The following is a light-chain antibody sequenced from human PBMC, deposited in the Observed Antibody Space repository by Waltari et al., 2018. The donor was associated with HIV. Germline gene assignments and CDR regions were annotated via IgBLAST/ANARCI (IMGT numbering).Light chain of an antibody. CDR3: TTWDSSVTAWV. V-gene: IGLV1-47*02. Sequence: QSVLTQQPSASGTPGQRVTIPCSGCRPNIGSDLVSWYQQLPGTAPKLLIYSNDQRPSGVPDRFSGSKSGTSASLAISGLRSEDEADYYCTTWDSSVTAWVFGGGTKLTVL. CDR2: SND. J-gene: IGLJ3*02. CDR1: RPNIGSDL.